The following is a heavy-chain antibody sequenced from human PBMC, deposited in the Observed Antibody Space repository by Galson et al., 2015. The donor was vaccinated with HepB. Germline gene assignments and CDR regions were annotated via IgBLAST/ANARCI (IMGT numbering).Heavy chain of an antibody. CDR1: GFTFSSYW. Sequence: SLRLSCAASGFTFSSYWMSWVRQAPGKGLEWVANIKQDGSEKYYVDSVKGRFTISGDNAKNSLYLQMNSLRAEDTAVYYCARGGGYQWYYYMDVWGKGTTVTVSS. CDR2: IKQDGSEK. CDR3: ARGGGYQWYYYMDV. J-gene: IGHJ6*03. D-gene: IGHD3-16*02. V-gene: IGHV3-7*01.